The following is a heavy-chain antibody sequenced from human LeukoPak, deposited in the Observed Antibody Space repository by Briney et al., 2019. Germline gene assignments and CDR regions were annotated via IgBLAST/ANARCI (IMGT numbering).Heavy chain of an antibody. Sequence: PSGGSLRLSCAASGFTFSSYWMSSVRQAPGKGLEWVANIKQDGSEKYYVDSVKGRFTISRDNAKNSLYLQMNSLRAEDTAVYYCARDSSSWYLDYWGQGTLVTVSS. CDR3: ARDSSSWYLDY. J-gene: IGHJ4*02. V-gene: IGHV3-7*01. D-gene: IGHD6-13*01. CDR2: IKQDGSEK. CDR1: GFTFSSYW.